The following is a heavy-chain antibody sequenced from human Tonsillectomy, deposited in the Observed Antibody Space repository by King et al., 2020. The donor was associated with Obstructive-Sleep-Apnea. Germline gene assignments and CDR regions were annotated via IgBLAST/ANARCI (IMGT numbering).Heavy chain of an antibody. V-gene: IGHV4-34*01. D-gene: IGHD2-2*03. J-gene: IGHJ6*02. CDR3: ASGDPGYCSSTSCFRYYYYYYGRDV. CDR1: GGSFSVYY. Sequence: VQLQQWGAGLLKPSETLSLTCAVYGGSFSVYYWSWIRQPPGKGLEWIGEINHSGSTNYNPSLKSRVTISVDTSKNQFSLTLSSVTAEDTAVYYCASGDPGYCSSTSCFRYYYYYYGRDVWGQGTTATVSS. CDR2: INHSGST.